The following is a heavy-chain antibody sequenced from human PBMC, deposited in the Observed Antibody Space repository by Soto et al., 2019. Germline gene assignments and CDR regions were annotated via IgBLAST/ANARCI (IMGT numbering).Heavy chain of an antibody. CDR1: GFTFSNAW. D-gene: IGHD3-9*01. V-gene: IGHV3-15*01. CDR2: IKSKTDGGTT. J-gene: IGHJ4*02. CDR3: TTDYSPRDRDILTGYDAGSCIDY. Sequence: GGSLRLSCAASGFTFSNAWMSWVRQAPGKGLEWVGRIKSKTDGGTTDYAAPVKGRFTISRDDSKNTLYLQMNSLKTEDTAVYYCTTDYSPRDRDILTGYDAGSCIDYWGQGTLVTVSS.